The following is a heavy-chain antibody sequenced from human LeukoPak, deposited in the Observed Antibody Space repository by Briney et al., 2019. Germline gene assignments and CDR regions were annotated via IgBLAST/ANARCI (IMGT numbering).Heavy chain of an antibody. CDR2: IKQDGSEK. V-gene: IGHV3-7*01. CDR1: GFTFSSYS. Sequence: GGSLRLSCAASGFTFSSYSMNWVRQAPGKGLEWVANIKQDGSEKYYVDSVKGRFTISRDNAKNSLYLQMNSLRAEDTAVYYCARDRGWGQGTLDTVSS. J-gene: IGHJ4*02. CDR3: ARDRG.